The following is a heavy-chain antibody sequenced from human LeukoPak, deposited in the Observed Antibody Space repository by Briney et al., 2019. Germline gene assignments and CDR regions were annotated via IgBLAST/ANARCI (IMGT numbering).Heavy chain of an antibody. J-gene: IGHJ4*02. V-gene: IGHV5-51*01. Sequence: PGESLKISCKGSGYSFTNYWIGWVRQMPGKGLEWMGIIYPGDTDTRYSPSFQGQVTISADKSISTAYLQWSSLKASDTAMFYCARQNNPTYSSGYSVDYWGQGTLVTVSS. CDR2: IYPGDTDT. CDR3: ARQNNPTYSSGYSVDY. CDR1: GYSFTNYW. D-gene: IGHD6-19*01.